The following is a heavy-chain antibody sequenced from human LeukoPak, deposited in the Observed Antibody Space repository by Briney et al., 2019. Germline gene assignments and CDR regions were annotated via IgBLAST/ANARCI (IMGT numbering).Heavy chain of an antibody. CDR3: ARIPAAIRSVDY. V-gene: IGHV5-51*01. CDR1: GYSFTSYW. CDR2: IYPGDSDT. D-gene: IGHD2-2*02. J-gene: IGHJ4*02. Sequence: GDSLKISWKGGGYSFTSYWIGWVRQMPGKGLEWMGIIYPGDSDTRYSPSFQGQVTISADKSISTAYLQWSSLKASDTAMYYCARIPAAIRSVDYWGQGTLVTVSS.